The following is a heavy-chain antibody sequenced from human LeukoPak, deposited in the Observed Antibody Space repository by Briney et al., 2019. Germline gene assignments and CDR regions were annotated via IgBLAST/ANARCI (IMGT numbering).Heavy chain of an antibody. CDR3: ARHEAQDFDY. CDR2: IYYSGTT. CDR1: GGSISSSNYY. J-gene: IGHJ4*02. V-gene: IGHV4-39*01. Sequence: SETLSLTCTVSGGSISSSNYYWGWIRQPPGKGLEWIGSIYYSGTTYYSSSLKSRVIISVDTSKNQFSLKLSSVTATDAAVYYCARHEAQDFDYWGQGTLVTVSS.